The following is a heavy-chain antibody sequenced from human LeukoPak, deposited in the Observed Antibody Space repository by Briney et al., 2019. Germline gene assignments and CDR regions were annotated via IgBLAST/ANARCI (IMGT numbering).Heavy chain of an antibody. CDR1: GFTISSYW. V-gene: IGHV3-7*01. CDR3: ARGVGGADY. D-gene: IGHD2-21*01. CDR2: IKQDGSEK. Sequence: GGSLRLSCAGSGFTISSYWMTWVRQAPGKGLEWVANIKQDGSEKYYVDSVKGRFTISRDNAKNSLYLQMNSLRAEDTAVYYCARGVGGADYWGQGTLVTVSS. J-gene: IGHJ4*02.